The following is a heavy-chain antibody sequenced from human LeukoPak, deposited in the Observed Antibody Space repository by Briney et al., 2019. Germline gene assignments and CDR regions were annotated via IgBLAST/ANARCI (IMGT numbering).Heavy chain of an antibody. CDR3: ARGGAFSHGSIDS. J-gene: IGHJ5*01. CDR1: GFTLSSHW. CDR2: IHRDGTRT. Sequence: GGSLRLSCAASGFTLSSHWMHWVRQAPGKGLMWVSRIHRDGTRTTYADSVKGRFIISRDDAKGTVRLQMNSLKGEDTAIYYCARGGAFSHGSIDSWGQGTLVTVSS. D-gene: IGHD3-10*01. V-gene: IGHV3-74*01.